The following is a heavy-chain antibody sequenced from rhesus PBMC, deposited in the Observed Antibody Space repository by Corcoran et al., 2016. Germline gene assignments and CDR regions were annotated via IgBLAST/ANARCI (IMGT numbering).Heavy chain of an antibody. CDR1: GYTFTEYY. CDR2: VNHEDGEA. Sequence: EVQLVQSGAEVKKPGAAGKITCKASGYTFTEYYRHWVRQAHGKGLEWMGLVNHEDGEAIHAQKFQERVTITADTSTDTAYMELSSLRSEDTAVYYCATSGYSSGFDYWGQGVLVTVSS. CDR3: ATSGYSSGFDY. J-gene: IGHJ4*01. V-gene: IGHV1-111*02. D-gene: IGHD6-31*01.